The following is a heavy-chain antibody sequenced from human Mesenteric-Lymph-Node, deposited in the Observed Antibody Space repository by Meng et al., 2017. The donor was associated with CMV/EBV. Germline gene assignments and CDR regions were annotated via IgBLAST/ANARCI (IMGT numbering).Heavy chain of an antibody. Sequence: GESLKISCAASGFTFSSYGMHWVRQAPGKGLEWVAFIRYDGSNKYYADSVKGRFTISRDNAKNTVYLQMNSLRAEDTAVYYCARVWSRLSGIDYWGQGTLVTVLL. CDR2: IRYDGSNK. CDR1: GFTFSSYG. CDR3: ARVWSRLSGIDY. D-gene: IGHD2/OR15-2a*01. V-gene: IGHV3-30*02. J-gene: IGHJ4*02.